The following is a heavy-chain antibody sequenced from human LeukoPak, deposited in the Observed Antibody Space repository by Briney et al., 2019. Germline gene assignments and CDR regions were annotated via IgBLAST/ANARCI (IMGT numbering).Heavy chain of an antibody. CDR2: IYYTGDT. CDR3: VRVVTGSVDY. V-gene: IGHV4-59*11. D-gene: IGHD3-10*01. CDR1: GGSISGHY. J-gene: IGHJ4*02. Sequence: SETLSLTCTVSGGSISGHYWGWIRQPPGKGLEWIGYIYYTGDTNYIPSFESRVTISVDTSKNQFSLKLGSVTAADTAIYYCVRVVTGSVDYWGQETLVTVSS.